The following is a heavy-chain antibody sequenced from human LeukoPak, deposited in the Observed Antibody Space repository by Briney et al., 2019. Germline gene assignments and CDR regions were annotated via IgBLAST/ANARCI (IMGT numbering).Heavy chain of an antibody. D-gene: IGHD4-17*01. J-gene: IGHJ4*02. CDR2: ISYDGYNG. CDR3: ARFYGDYLFDQ. CDR1: GFTFGGYA. V-gene: IGHV3-30*04. Sequence: GGSLRLSCAASGFTFGGYAMHWVRQAPGKGLEWVAVISYDGYNGDYADSVKGRFTISRDNSRNTLCLQMNSLRAEDTAVYYCARFYGDYLFDQWGQGSRVTVSS.